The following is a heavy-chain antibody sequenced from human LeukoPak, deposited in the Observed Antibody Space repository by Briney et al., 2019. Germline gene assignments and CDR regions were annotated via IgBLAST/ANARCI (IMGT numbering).Heavy chain of an antibody. CDR3: AKSSSGWYSFDY. J-gene: IGHJ4*02. Sequence: GGSLRLSCAASGFTFSSYAMNWVRQAPGKGLEWVSTISGSGGSTYSADSVKGRFTISRDNSKNTLYLQMNSLRAEDTAVYYCAKSSSGWYSFDYWGQGTLVTVSS. D-gene: IGHD6-19*01. CDR2: ISGSGGST. CDR1: GFTFSSYA. V-gene: IGHV3-23*01.